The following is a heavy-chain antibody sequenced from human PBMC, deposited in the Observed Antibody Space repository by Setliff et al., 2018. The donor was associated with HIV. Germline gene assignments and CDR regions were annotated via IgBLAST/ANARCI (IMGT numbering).Heavy chain of an antibody. J-gene: IGHJ4*02. D-gene: IGHD3-16*02. Sequence: PGGSLRLSCAVSGGTLNSAWMHWVRQAPGTGLVWVSRVKGDGSITDYADSVKGRFTVSRDNAKNTLYLQMNSLRVEDTAVYYCAFGALIAPGGRGTLVTVSS. CDR2: VKGDGSIT. CDR3: AFGALIAP. V-gene: IGHV3-74*01. CDR1: GGTLNSAW.